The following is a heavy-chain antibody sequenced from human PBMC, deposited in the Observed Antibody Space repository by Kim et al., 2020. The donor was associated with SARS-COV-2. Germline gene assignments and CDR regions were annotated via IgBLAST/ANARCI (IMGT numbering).Heavy chain of an antibody. CDR2: ISWNSGSI. CDR3: AKDMAGYYGSGSYYPRYYYYGMDV. J-gene: IGHJ6*02. D-gene: IGHD3-10*01. Sequence: GGSLRLSCAASGFTFDDYAMHWVRQAPGKGLEWVSGISWNSGSIGYADSVKGRFTISRDNAKNSLYLQMNSLRAEDTALYYCAKDMAGYYGSGSYYPRYYYYGMDVWGQGTTVTVSS. CDR1: GFTFDDYA. V-gene: IGHV3-9*01.